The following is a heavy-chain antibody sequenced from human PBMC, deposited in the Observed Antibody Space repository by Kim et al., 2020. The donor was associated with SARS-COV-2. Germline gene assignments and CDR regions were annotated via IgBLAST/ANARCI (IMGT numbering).Heavy chain of an antibody. CDR3: ARYRVATPVGIVRRYYFDY. Sequence: SVKVSCKASGGTFSSYAISWVRQAPGQGLEWMGGIIPIFGTANYAQKFQGRVTITADESTSTAYMELSSLRSEDTAVYYCARYRVATPVGIVRRYYFDYWGQGTLVTVSS. D-gene: IGHD5-12*01. J-gene: IGHJ4*02. CDR2: IIPIFGTA. V-gene: IGHV1-69*13. CDR1: GGTFSSYA.